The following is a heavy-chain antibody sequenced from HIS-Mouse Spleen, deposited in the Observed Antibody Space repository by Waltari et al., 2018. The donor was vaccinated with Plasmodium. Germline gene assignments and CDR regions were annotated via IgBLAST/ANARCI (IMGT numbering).Heavy chain of an antibody. D-gene: IGHD1-26*01. V-gene: IGHV3-30-3*01. CDR3: ARGSRGLYSGSYFDY. CDR2: ISYDGSNK. CDR1: GFTFSSYA. J-gene: IGHJ4*02. Sequence: QVQLVESGGGVVQPGRSLRLSCAASGFTFSSYAMHGVRQAPGKGLEWGAVISYDGSNKDYADSVKGRFTISRDNSKNTLDLQMNSLRAEETAVYYCARGSRGLYSGSYFDYWGQGTLVTVSS.